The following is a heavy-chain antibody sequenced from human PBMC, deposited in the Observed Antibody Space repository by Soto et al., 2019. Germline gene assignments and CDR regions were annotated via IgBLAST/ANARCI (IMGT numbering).Heavy chain of an antibody. CDR3: ARGRYGDY. V-gene: IGHV1-18*01. CDR1: GYTFTSYG. D-gene: IGHD1-1*01. J-gene: IGHJ4*02. Sequence: QVHLVQSGAEVKKPGASVKVSCKASGYTFTSYGITWVRQAPGQGLEWMGWISAHNGNTDYAQKLQGRVIVTRDKSTSTAYMELRSLISDDTAVYYCARGRYGDYWGQGALVTVSS. CDR2: ISAHNGNT.